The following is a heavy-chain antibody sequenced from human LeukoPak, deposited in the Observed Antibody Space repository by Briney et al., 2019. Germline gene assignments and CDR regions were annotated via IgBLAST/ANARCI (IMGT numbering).Heavy chain of an antibody. CDR3: ARYRGDILTGYYNTHIDY. Sequence: GGSLRLSCAASGFTFSDYYMSWIRQAPGKGLEWVSYISSSGSTIYYADSVKGRFTISRDNAKNSLYLQMNSLRAEDTAVYYCARYRGDILTGYYNTHIDYWGQGTLVTVSS. CDR1: GFTFSDYY. CDR2: ISSSGSTI. D-gene: IGHD3-9*01. V-gene: IGHV3-11*01. J-gene: IGHJ4*02.